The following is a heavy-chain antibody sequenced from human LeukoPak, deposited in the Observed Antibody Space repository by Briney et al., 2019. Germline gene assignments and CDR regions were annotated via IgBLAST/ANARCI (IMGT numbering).Heavy chain of an antibody. CDR2: INPNSGGT. Sequence: ASVKVSCKASGYTFTGYYMHWVRQAPGQGLEWMGWINPNSGGTNYAQKFQGRVTMTRDTSISTAYMELSRLRSDDTAVYYCARVSDWGINWFDPWGQGTLVTVSS. D-gene: IGHD3-16*01. CDR3: ARVSDWGINWFDP. CDR1: GYTFTGYY. V-gene: IGHV1-2*02. J-gene: IGHJ5*02.